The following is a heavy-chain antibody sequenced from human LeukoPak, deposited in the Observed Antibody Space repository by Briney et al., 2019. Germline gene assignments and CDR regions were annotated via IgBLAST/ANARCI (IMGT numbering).Heavy chain of an antibody. Sequence: GGSLRLSCAASGFTFSSYAMSWVRQAPGKGLEWVSAISGSGGSTYYADSVKGRFTIFRDNSKNTLYLQMNSLRAEDTAVYYCAKVLTRDFWSGYYPHHYYYYGMDVWGQGTTVTVSS. CDR1: GFTFSSYA. CDR2: ISGSGGST. CDR3: AKVLTRDFWSGYYPHHYYYYGMDV. D-gene: IGHD3-3*01. V-gene: IGHV3-23*01. J-gene: IGHJ6*02.